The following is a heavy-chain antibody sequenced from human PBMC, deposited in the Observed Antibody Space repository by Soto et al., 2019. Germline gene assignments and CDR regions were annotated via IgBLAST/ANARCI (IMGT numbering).Heavy chain of an antibody. Sequence: EVQLVESGGGLVQPGRSRRLSCAASGFPFGDYAMHWVRQAPGKGLEWVSGISWNIVSSGYADSVKGRFTISRDYAQSSLYLQMNTLTHDDAALCYCVKVAVFGPLYYYYYRAVWGQGTTVTVSS. D-gene: IGHD3-3*01. J-gene: IGHJ6*03. V-gene: IGHV3-9*01. CDR2: ISWNIVSS. CDR1: GFPFGDYA. CDR3: VKVAVFGPLYYYYYRAV.